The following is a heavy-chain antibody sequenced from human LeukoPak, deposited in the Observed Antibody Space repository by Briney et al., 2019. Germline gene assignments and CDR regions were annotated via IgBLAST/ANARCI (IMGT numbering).Heavy chain of an antibody. Sequence: GGSLRLSCAASGFTFSNYAMSWVRQAPGKGLEWVSAITGSGGNTYYADTVKGRFTISRDNSKNTVFLQMNSLRAEDTAVYYCAKWGDYDVLTGYYVSDYWGQGTLVTVSS. CDR3: AKWGDYDVLTGYYVSDY. J-gene: IGHJ4*02. D-gene: IGHD3-9*01. V-gene: IGHV3-23*01. CDR2: ITGSGGNT. CDR1: GFTFSNYA.